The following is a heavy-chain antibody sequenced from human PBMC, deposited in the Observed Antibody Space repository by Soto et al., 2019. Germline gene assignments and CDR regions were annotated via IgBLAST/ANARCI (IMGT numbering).Heavy chain of an antibody. Sequence: SETLSLTCAVYGGSFSGYYWSWIRQPPGKGLEWIGEINHSGSTNYNPSLKSRVTISVDTSKNQFSLKLSSVTAADTAVYYCARALYDYVWGSYRRPLGWFDPWGQGTLVTSPQ. CDR3: ARALYDYVWGSYRRPLGWFDP. CDR2: INHSGST. CDR1: GGSFSGYY. V-gene: IGHV4-34*01. J-gene: IGHJ5*02. D-gene: IGHD3-16*02.